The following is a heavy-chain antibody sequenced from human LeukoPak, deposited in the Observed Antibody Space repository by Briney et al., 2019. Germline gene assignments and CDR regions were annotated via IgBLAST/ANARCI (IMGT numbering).Heavy chain of an antibody. CDR3: ARHLPKWGWDY. CDR1: GGSISSYY. J-gene: IGHJ4*02. V-gene: IGHV4-59*08. CDR2: IYYSGST. D-gene: IGHD1-26*01. Sequence: PSETLSLTCTVSGGSISSYYWSWIRQPPGKGLEWIGYIYYSGSTKYNPSLKSRVTISVDTSKNQFSLKLSSVTAADTAVYYCARHLPKWGWDYWGQGTRVTVSS.